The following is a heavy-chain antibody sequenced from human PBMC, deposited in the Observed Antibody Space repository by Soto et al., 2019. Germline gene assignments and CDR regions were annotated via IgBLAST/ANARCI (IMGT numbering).Heavy chain of an antibody. Sequence: GGSLRLSCAASGFTFSSYGMHWVRQAPGKGLEWVAVIWYDGSNKYYADSVKGRFTISRDNSKNTLYLQMNSLRAEDTAVYYCARVEVGDYGSMDVWGQGTTVTVSS. V-gene: IGHV3-33*01. CDR3: ARVEVGDYGSMDV. J-gene: IGHJ6*02. CDR2: IWYDGSNK. CDR1: GFTFSSYG. D-gene: IGHD4-17*01.